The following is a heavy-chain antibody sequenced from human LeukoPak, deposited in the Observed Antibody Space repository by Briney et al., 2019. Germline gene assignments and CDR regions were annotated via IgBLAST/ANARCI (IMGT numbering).Heavy chain of an antibody. V-gene: IGHV3-9*01. CDR3: AKDIEAAGYYYGMDV. Sequence: GGSLRLSCAASGFTFDDYAMHWVRQAPGKGLEWVSGISWNSGSIGYADSVKGRFTISRDNAKNSLYLQMNSLRAEDTALYYRAKDIEAAGYYYGMDVWGQGTTVTVSS. CDR1: GFTFDDYA. J-gene: IGHJ6*02. CDR2: ISWNSGSI. D-gene: IGHD6-13*01.